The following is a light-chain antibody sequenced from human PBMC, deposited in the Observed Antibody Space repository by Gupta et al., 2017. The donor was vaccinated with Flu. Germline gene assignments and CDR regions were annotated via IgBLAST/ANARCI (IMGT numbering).Light chain of an antibody. Sequence: VSKTCFRGSSKNGSKDNYGYQQHPGTGHKPVIYRNEERKTGVADRVSGSESGTAASLAISGLRTEDEDNYYCAAWEESRSGRLFGGGTKLTVL. J-gene: IGLJ3*02. V-gene: IGLV1-47*01. CDR2: RNE. CDR1: SSKNGSKD. CDR3: AAWEESRSGRL.